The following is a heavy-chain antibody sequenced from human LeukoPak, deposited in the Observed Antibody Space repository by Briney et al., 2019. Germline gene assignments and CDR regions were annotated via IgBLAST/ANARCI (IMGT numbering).Heavy chain of an antibody. CDR3: ARVFSMIIVALDY. V-gene: IGHV3-11*01. Sequence: PGGSLRLSCAASGFTFSDYYMSWIRQAPGKGLEWVSHISTSGTTMYYADSVKGRFTISRDNVTNSLYLQMSSLRAEDTAVYYCARVFSMIIVALDYWGQGTLVTVSS. CDR1: GFTFSDYY. CDR2: ISTSGTTM. D-gene: IGHD3-22*01. J-gene: IGHJ4*02.